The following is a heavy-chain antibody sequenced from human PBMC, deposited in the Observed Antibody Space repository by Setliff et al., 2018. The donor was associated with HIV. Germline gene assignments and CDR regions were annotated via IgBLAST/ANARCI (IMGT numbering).Heavy chain of an antibody. D-gene: IGHD6-13*01. CDR2: INHSGST. CDR1: GGSFSGYY. V-gene: IGHV4-34*01. CDR3: ARCRAAAVGRLWFDP. Sequence: SETMSLTCTLYGGSFSGYYWIWIRQPPGKGLEWIGEINHSGSTNYNTSLKSRVTISVDTSKNQFSLQLSSVTAADTSVYYCARCRAAAVGRLWFDPWGQGTRVTSPQ. J-gene: IGHJ5*02.